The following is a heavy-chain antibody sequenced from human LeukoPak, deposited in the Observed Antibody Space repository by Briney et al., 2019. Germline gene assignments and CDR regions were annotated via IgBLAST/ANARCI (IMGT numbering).Heavy chain of an antibody. CDR3: AKAAYFYGSGSYYNDY. Sequence: PGGSLRLSCAASGFTFSNSVVSWVRQAPGKGLEWVSVISTSSDSIYYADAVKGRFTISRDNSKNTVYLQMNSLRAEDTAVYFCAKAAYFYGSGSYYNDYWGQGTLVTVSS. CDR2: ISTSSDSI. CDR1: GFTFSNSV. J-gene: IGHJ4*02. D-gene: IGHD3-10*01. V-gene: IGHV3-23*01.